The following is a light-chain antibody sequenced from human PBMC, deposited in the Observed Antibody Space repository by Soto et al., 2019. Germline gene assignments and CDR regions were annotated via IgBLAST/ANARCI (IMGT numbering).Light chain of an antibody. J-gene: IGLJ1*01. CDR1: NSNIGNNY. Sequence: QSVLTQPPSVSAAPGQNVTISCSGSNSNIGNNYVSRYQHLPGTAPKLLIFDNYKRPSGIPDRISGSKSGPSATLGITGLQTGDEGDYYCGTWDASLSAGLFGTGTKVTVL. CDR3: GTWDASLSAGL. CDR2: DNY. V-gene: IGLV1-51*01.